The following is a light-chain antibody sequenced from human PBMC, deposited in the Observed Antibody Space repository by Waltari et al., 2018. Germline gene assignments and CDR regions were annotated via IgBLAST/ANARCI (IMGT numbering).Light chain of an antibody. CDR1: QSVGTS. J-gene: IGKJ1*01. Sequence: EIVLTHSPGTLSLSPGERATLSSRASQSVGTSLAWYQQKRGQAPRPLIYGTFSRATGIPDRFSGSGSGTDFSLTISRLEPEDYAVYYCQHYVRLPATFGQGTKVEIK. V-gene: IGKV3-20*01. CDR2: GTF. CDR3: QHYVRLPAT.